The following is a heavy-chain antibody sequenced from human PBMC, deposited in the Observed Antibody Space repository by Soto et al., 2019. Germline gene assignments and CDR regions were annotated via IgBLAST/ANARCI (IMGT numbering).Heavy chain of an antibody. J-gene: IGHJ4*02. D-gene: IGHD6-6*01. CDR3: AKDGVEPSSYSSSSGGSGFYFDY. Sequence: GGSLRLSCAASGFTFSSYGMHWVRQAPGKGLEWVAVISYDGSNKYYADSVKGRFTISRDNSKNTLYLQMNSLRAEDTAEYYCAKDGVEPSSYSSSSGGSGFYFDYWGQGTLVTVSS. CDR2: ISYDGSNK. CDR1: GFTFSSYG. V-gene: IGHV3-30*18.